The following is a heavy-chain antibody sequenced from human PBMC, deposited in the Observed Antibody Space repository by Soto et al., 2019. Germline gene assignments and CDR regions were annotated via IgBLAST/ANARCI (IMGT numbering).Heavy chain of an antibody. CDR3: AGGWGRIFDY. J-gene: IGHJ4*02. Sequence: QVQLQQWGAGLLKPSETLSLTCAVYGGSFSGYYWSWIRQPPGKGLEWIGDINHSGSTNYNPSLKRRVTISVDPPKNQSSLKLSSVTAADTAVYYCAGGWGRIFDYWGQGTLVTVSS. V-gene: IGHV4-34*01. CDR2: INHSGST. CDR1: GGSFSGYY. D-gene: IGHD7-27*01.